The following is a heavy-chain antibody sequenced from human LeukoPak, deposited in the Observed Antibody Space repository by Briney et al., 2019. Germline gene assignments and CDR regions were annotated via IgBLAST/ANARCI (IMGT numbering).Heavy chain of an antibody. J-gene: IGHJ4*02. CDR3: VRGCGRASRTYFFDF. Sequence: GGALRLSCAASGVTFSTYRMSWVRQGPPEGLEWGATIRQDGSEKHYVDSLKGRVPTSRDNAKKSLYLQMYSLTVEDTAVYYCVRGCGRASRTYFFDFWGKDTLVTVS. D-gene: IGHD2-15*01. V-gene: IGHV3-7*01. CDR1: GVTFSTYR. CDR2: IRQDGSEK.